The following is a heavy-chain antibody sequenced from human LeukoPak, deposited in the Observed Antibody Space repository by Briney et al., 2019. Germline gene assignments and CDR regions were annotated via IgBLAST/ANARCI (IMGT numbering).Heavy chain of an antibody. CDR3: ARVSPQVGATSAFDI. CDR2: ISSSGSTI. J-gene: IGHJ3*02. CDR1: GFTFSDYY. D-gene: IGHD1-26*01. V-gene: IGHV3-11*04. Sequence: GGSLRLSCAASGFTFSDYYMSWIRQAPGKGLEWVSYISSSGSTIYYADSVKGRLTISRDNAKNSLYLQMNSLRAEDTAVYYCARVSPQVGATSAFDIWGQGTMVTVSS.